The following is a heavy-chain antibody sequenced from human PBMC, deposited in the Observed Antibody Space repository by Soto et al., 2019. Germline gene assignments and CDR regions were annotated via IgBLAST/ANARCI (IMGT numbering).Heavy chain of an antibody. D-gene: IGHD4-17*01. J-gene: IGHJ5*02. CDR3: ATGQVTTSATWFDP. Sequence: ASVKVSCKVSGYTLTELSMHWVRQAPGKGLEWMGGFDPEDGETIYAQKFQGRVTMTEDTSTDTAYMELSSLRSEDTAVYYCATGQVTTSATWFDPWGQGTLVTVSS. V-gene: IGHV1-24*01. CDR1: GYTLTELS. CDR2: FDPEDGET.